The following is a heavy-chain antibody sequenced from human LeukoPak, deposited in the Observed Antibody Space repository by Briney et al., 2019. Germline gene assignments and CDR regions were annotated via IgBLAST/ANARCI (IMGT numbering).Heavy chain of an antibody. J-gene: IGHJ6*03. Sequence: SETLSLTCAVYGGSFSGYYWSWIRQPPGKGLEWIGEINHSGSTNYNPSLKSRVTISVDASKNQFSLKLSSVTAADTAVYYCARGGGYSSSSWFGESYYMDVWGKGTTVTVSS. CDR2: INHSGST. V-gene: IGHV4-34*01. D-gene: IGHD6-6*01. CDR3: ARGGGYSSSSWFGESYYMDV. CDR1: GGSFSGYY.